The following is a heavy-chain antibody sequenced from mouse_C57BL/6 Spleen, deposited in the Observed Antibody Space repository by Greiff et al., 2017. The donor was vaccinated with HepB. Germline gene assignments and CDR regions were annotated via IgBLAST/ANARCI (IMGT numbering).Heavy chain of an antibody. CDR1: GYTFTSYG. D-gene: IGHD1-1*01. CDR3: ARSVTTVVDPDYAMDY. CDR2: IYPRSGNT. J-gene: IGHJ4*01. Sequence: QVQLQQSGAELARPGASVKLSCKASGYTFTSYGISWVKQRTGQGLEWIGEIYPRSGNTYYNEKFKGKATLTADKSSSTAYMELRSLTSEDSAVYFCARSVTTVVDPDYAMDYWGQGTSVTVSS. V-gene: IGHV1-81*01.